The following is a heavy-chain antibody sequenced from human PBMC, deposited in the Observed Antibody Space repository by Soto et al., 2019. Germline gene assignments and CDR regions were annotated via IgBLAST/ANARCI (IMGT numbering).Heavy chain of an antibody. CDR2: ISYDGTSK. D-gene: IGHD2-15*01. J-gene: IGHJ5*02. Sequence: GGSLRLSCAASGFDFSSYDMHWVRQAPGNGLEWVTTISYDGTSKYYGDSVKGRFTISRDNAKNTLYLQMNSLRVEDMAVYCSGGSCSFDPWGQGTLVTVSS. CDR3: GGSCSFDP. V-gene: IGHV3-30*03. CDR1: GFDFSSYD.